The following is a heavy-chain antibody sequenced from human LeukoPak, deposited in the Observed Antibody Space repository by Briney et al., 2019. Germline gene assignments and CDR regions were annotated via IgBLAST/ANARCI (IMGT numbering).Heavy chain of an antibody. V-gene: IGHV4-59*08. CDR1: GGSISTYY. D-gene: IGHD1-26*01. Sequence: SEILSLTCTVSGGSISTYYWSWIRQSPGKGLDWIVYIHDTGSTNYNPSLKSRVSISVDRSKSQFSLHLSSVTAADTAAYFCARVEPYSYYFGMDVWGRGTTVTVSS. CDR3: ARVEPYSYYFGMDV. J-gene: IGHJ6*02. CDR2: IHDTGST.